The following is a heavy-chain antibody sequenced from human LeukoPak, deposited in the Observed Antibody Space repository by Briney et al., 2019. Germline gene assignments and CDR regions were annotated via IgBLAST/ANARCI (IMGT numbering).Heavy chain of an antibody. Sequence: GASVKVSCKASGYTLTSYYMHWVRQAPGQGLEWMGIINPSGGSTSYAQKFQGRVTMTRDMSTSTVYMELSSLRSEDTAVYYCARVSSDGYSSGWYPKYYFDYWGQGTLVTVSS. CDR2: INPSGGST. CDR1: GYTLTSYY. J-gene: IGHJ4*02. CDR3: ARVSSDGYSSGWYPKYYFDY. D-gene: IGHD6-19*01. V-gene: IGHV1-46*01.